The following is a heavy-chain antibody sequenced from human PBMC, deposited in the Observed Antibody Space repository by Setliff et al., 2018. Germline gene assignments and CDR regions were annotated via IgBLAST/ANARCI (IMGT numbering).Heavy chain of an antibody. V-gene: IGHV3-23*01. J-gene: IGHJ6*03. D-gene: IGHD6-19*01. Sequence: GGSLRLSCAASGFTFGDYAMNWVRQVPGKGLEWVAGTTGSGDSAKYAGYVKGRFTISRDNSKNTLYLQMNSLRVEDTAVYYCAKDMLWLIYYQYMDVWGKGTTVTVSS. CDR2: TTGSGDSA. CDR1: GFTFGDYA. CDR3: AKDMLWLIYYQYMDV.